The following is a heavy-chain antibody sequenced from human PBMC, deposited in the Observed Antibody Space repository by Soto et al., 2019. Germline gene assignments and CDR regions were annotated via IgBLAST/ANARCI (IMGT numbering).Heavy chain of an antibody. CDR3: AKTTDYGGNSPIDY. CDR2: ISYDGSNK. D-gene: IGHD4-17*01. V-gene: IGHV3-30*18. CDR1: GFTFSSYG. Sequence: GGSLRLSCAASGFTFSSYGMHWVRQAPGKGLEWVAVISYDGSNKYYAGSVKGRFTISRDNSKNTLYLQMNSLRAEDTAVYYCAKTTDYGGNSPIDYWGQGQWSPSPQ. J-gene: IGHJ4*02.